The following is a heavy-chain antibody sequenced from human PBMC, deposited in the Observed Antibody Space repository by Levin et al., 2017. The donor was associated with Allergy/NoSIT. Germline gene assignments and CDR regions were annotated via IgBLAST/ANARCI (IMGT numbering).Heavy chain of an antibody. CDR3: VQGSTGRTLYYYYGVDV. V-gene: IGHV2-5*02. CDR1: GFSLRTSGVG. CDR2: IYWDDGK. J-gene: IGHJ6*02. D-gene: IGHD3-10*01. Sequence: SGPTLVKPTQTLTLTCNFSGFSLRTSGVGVGWIRQPPGEALEWLALIYWDDGKLYSPSLKSRLSITKDTSKNPVVLTMTNMDPVETATYYCVQGSTGRTLYYYYGVDVWGQGITVTVSS.